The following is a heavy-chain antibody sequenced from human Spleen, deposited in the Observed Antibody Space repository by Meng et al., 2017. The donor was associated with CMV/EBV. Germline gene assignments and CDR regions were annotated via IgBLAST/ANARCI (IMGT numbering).Heavy chain of an antibody. CDR2: ISSTGSTK. V-gene: IGHV3-48*03. CDR3: ARGGYGDYFIILFDY. J-gene: IGHJ4*02. Sequence: GESLKISCAASGFTFSSYEMNRVRQASGKGLEWVSYISSTGSTKYYVDSVTGRLTISRDNGKNSLYLQMNSLRTEHTADYYCARGGYGDYFIILFDYWGQGTLVTVSS. D-gene: IGHD4-17*01. CDR1: GFTFSSYE.